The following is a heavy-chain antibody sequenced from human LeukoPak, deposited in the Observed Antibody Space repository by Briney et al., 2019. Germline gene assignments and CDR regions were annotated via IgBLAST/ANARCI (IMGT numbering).Heavy chain of an antibody. CDR3: ARDSAFVF. J-gene: IGHJ3*01. CDR1: GFTFSSYS. CDR2: ISYDGDKK. Sequence: PRGSLRLSCTASGFTFSSYSLHWVRQAPGKGLEWVALISYDGDKKNYADSVKGRFTISRDNSKNTLYLQMNSLTAEDTAVYYCARDSAFVFWGQGTMVAVSS. V-gene: IGHV3-30*01.